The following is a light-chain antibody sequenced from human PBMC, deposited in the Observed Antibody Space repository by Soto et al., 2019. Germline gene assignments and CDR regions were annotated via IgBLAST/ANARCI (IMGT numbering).Light chain of an antibody. CDR3: QQYNNWPPYT. J-gene: IGKJ2*01. CDR2: GAS. V-gene: IGKV3-15*01. CDR1: QSVSSN. Sequence: EIVMTQSPATLSVSPGERATLSCRASQSVSSNLSWYQQKPGQAPRRLIYGASTRATGIPARFSGSGSGTAFTITISSLQSEDFAVYYCQQYNNWPPYTFGQGTKLEI.